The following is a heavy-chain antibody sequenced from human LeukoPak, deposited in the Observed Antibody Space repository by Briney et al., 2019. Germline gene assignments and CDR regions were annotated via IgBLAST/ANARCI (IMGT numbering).Heavy chain of an antibody. CDR2: ISRSGDYI. D-gene: IGHD1-26*01. Sequence: PGGSLRLSCAASGFTFSSYTMTWVRQAPGKGLEWVSCISRSGDYIFYADSVRGRFTISRDNAKNSLYLQMTSLRAEDTAVYYCAKDRLVGGSDRHPLDYRGQGTLVTVSS. CDR3: AKDRLVGGSDRHPLDY. CDR1: GFTFSSYT. J-gene: IGHJ4*02. V-gene: IGHV3-21*01.